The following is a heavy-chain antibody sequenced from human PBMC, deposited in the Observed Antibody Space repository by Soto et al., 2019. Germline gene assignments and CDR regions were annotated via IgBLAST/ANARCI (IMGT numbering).Heavy chain of an antibody. J-gene: IGHJ6*02. CDR1: GDTFTNYD. Sequence: QVQLVQSGAEVKKPGASVKVSCKASGDTFTNYDIKWVRQATGQGLEWMGWMNPNSCNTGYAQKFQGRVTMTRNTARRTAYMELSSLRSEDTAVYYGARGRTGMDVWGQGTTVTVSS. CDR3: ARGRTGMDV. CDR2: MNPNSCNT. V-gene: IGHV1-8*01.